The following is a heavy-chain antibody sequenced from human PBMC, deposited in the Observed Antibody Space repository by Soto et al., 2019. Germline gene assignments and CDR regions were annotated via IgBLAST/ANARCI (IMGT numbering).Heavy chain of an antibody. CDR2: ISSDVVNY. V-gene: IGHV3-30-3*01. CDR3: ARGGAWTPEGLGY. Sequence: QVQLVESGGGVVQPGRSLRLSCAASGFSFSNFAMHWVRQAPGKGLEWMAVISSDVVNYYYAESVKGRFTISRDNSKNTLYLQMNSLRTEDTALYYCARGGAWTPEGLGYWGQGTLVTVSS. J-gene: IGHJ4*02. D-gene: IGHD2-15*01. CDR1: GFSFSNFA.